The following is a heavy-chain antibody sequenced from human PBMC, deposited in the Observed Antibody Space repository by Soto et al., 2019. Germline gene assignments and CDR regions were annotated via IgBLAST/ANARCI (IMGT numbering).Heavy chain of an antibody. V-gene: IGHV3-53*01. Sequence: PGGSLRLSCAASGFTVRSTYMSWVRQAPGKGLEWVSVIYSGGSTYYADSVKGRFTISRDNSKNTLYLQMNSLRAEDTAVYYCARSGYSYGPFDYWGQGTLVTVSS. CDR2: IYSGGST. J-gene: IGHJ4*02. CDR1: GFTVRSTY. D-gene: IGHD5-18*01. CDR3: ARSGYSYGPFDY.